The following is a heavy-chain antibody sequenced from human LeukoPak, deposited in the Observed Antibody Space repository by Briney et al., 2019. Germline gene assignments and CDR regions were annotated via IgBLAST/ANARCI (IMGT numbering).Heavy chain of an antibody. D-gene: IGHD3-3*01. CDR1: GFTFSSYA. CDR2: ISYDGSNK. J-gene: IGHJ6*02. Sequence: GGSLRLSCAASGFTFSSYAMHWVRQAPGKGLEWVAVISYDGSNKYYADSVKGRFTIPRDNSKNTLYLQMNSLRAEDTAVYYCARKYYDFWSGAFYYYYGMDVWGQGTTVTVSS. V-gene: IGHV3-30-3*01. CDR3: ARKYYDFWSGAFYYYYGMDV.